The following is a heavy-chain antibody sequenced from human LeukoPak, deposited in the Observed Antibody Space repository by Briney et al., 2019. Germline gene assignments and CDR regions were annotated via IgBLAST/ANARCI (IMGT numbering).Heavy chain of an antibody. Sequence: GGSLRLSCAASGFTFSSYWMSWVRQAPGKGLEWVANIKQDGSEKYYVDSVKGRFTISRDNAKNSLYLQMNSLRAEDTAVYYCARAGHDFWSGYHWFDPWGQGTPVTVSS. CDR2: IKQDGSEK. D-gene: IGHD3-3*01. CDR1: GFTFSSYW. CDR3: ARAGHDFWSGYHWFDP. J-gene: IGHJ5*02. V-gene: IGHV3-7*01.